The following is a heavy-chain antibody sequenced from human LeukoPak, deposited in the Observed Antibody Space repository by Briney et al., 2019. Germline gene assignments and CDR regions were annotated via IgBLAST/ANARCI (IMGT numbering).Heavy chain of an antibody. CDR3: ARVALYSGYEGYMDV. Sequence: ASVKVSCKASGYSFTGYYMHWVRQAPGQGLEWMGWINPNSGGTNYAQKFQGRVTMTRDTSISTAYMELSRLRSDDTAVYYCARVALYSGYEGYMDVWGKGTTVTVSS. J-gene: IGHJ6*03. V-gene: IGHV1-2*02. CDR2: INPNSGGT. D-gene: IGHD5-12*01. CDR1: GYSFTGYY.